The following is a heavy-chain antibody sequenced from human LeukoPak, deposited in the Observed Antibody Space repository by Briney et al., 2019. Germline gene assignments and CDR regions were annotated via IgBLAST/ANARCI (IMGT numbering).Heavy chain of an antibody. D-gene: IGHD2-15*01. CDR3: ARDCSGGSCRNFDY. V-gene: IGHV1-46*01. Sequence: GASVEVSCKASGYTFTTYYIHWVRQAPGQGLECMGVIHPSGGSTTYAQMFQGRVTMTRDTSTSTVYMDLSSLRSEDTAVYYCARDCSGGSCRNFDYWGQGTLVTVSS. CDR2: IHPSGGST. J-gene: IGHJ4*02. CDR1: GYTFTTYY.